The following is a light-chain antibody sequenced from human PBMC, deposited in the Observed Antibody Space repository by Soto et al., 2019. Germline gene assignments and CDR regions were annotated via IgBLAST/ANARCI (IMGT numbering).Light chain of an antibody. CDR2: DVS. J-gene: IGLJ7*01. V-gene: IGLV2-11*01. CDR1: SSDVGGYNY. CDR3: CSYAGSYV. Sequence: QSALTQPRSVSGSPGQSVTISCTGTSSDVGGYNYVSWYQQHPGKAPKLMIYDVSKRPSGVPDRFSGSKSGNTASLTTSGLQAEDEADYYCCSYAGSYVFGTGTQLTVL.